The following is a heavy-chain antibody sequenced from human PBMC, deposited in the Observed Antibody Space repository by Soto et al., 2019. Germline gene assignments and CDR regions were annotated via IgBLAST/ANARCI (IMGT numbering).Heavy chain of an antibody. CDR2: ISYDGSNK. D-gene: IGHD6-19*01. V-gene: IGHV3-30-3*01. Sequence: QVQLVESGGGVVQPGRSLRLSCAASGFTFSSYAMHWVRQAPGKGLEWVAVISYDGSNKYYADSVKGRFTISRDNSKNTLYLQMNSLRAEDTAVYYCARDKGSGWPSIGVDYWGQGTLVTVSS. J-gene: IGHJ4*02. CDR3: ARDKGSGWPSIGVDY. CDR1: GFTFSSYA.